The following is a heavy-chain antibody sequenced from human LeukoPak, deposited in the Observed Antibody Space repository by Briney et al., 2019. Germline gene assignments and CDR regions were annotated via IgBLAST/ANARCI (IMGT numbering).Heavy chain of an antibody. J-gene: IGHJ6*03. CDR1: GYSFTSYW. CDR3: ARRNYYYYMDV. CDR2: IYPGDSDT. Sequence: GESLKISCKGSGYSFTSYWIGWVRQMPGKGLEWMGIIYPGDSDTTYSPSFQGQVTMSADKSISTAYLQWGSLKASDTAMYYCARRNYYYYMDVWGKGTTVTISS. V-gene: IGHV5-51*01.